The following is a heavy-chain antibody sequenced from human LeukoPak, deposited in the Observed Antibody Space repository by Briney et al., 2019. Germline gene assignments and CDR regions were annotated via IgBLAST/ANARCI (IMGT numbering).Heavy chain of an antibody. J-gene: IGHJ4*02. CDR1: GDTATSNG. D-gene: IGHD5-24*01. CDR2: ISANSGNT. CDR3: ARDKNYRFDY. Sequence: ASLKVSCKASGDTATSNGISCVRQAPGEGLEWMGWISANSGNTIYAQKFQGRVTMTTETSSSTAYMELRSLRSDDTAVYYCARDKNYRFDYWGQGTLVTVSS. V-gene: IGHV1-18*01.